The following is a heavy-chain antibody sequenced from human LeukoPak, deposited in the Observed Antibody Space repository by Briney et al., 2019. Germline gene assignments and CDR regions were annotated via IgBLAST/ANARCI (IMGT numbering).Heavy chain of an antibody. J-gene: IGHJ6*03. V-gene: IGHV3-21*01. CDR3: ARDDWGSGSPWYYYYMDV. CDR1: GFTFSSYS. Sequence: GGSLRLSCAASGFTFSSYSMNWVRQAPGKGLEWVSSISCSSNYIYYADSVKGRFTISRDNAKNSLYLQMNSLRAEDTAVYYCARDDWGSGSPWYYYYMDVWGKGTTVTISS. D-gene: IGHD3-10*01. CDR2: ISCSSNYI.